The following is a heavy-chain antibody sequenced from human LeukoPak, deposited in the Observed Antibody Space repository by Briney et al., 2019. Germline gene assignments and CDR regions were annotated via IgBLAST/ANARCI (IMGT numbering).Heavy chain of an antibody. CDR3: ARLCTVLLWFGTTNFNWFDP. J-gene: IGHJ5*02. V-gene: IGHV4-39*07. D-gene: IGHD3-10*01. CDR1: GGSISSSSYY. CDR2: IYYSGST. Sequence: EPSETLSLTCTVSGGSISSSSYYWGWLRQPPGKGLEWIGSIYYSGSTYYNPSLKSRVTISVDTSKNPFSLKLRSVTAADTAVYYCARLCTVLLWFGTTNFNWFDPWGQGTLVTVSS.